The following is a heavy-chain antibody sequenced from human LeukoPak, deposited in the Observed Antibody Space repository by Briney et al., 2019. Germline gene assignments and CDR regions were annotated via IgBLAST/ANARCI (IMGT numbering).Heavy chain of an antibody. CDR2: IKQDGSEK. CDR1: GFTFSSYW. D-gene: IGHD3-22*01. Sequence: GGSLRLSCAASGFTFSSYWMSWVRQAPGKGLEWVANIKQDGSEKYYVDPVKGRFTIPRDNAKNSLYLQMNSLRAEDTAVYYCARVAYEDAFDIWGQGTMVTVSS. J-gene: IGHJ3*02. CDR3: ARVAYEDAFDI. V-gene: IGHV3-7*01.